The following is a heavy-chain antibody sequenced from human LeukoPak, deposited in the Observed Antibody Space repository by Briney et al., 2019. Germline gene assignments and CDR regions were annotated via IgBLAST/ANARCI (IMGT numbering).Heavy chain of an antibody. Sequence: AGGSLKLSCAASGFTFSSYAMHGDRKAPGKGLERVAVISYDGSNKYYADSVKGRFTISRDNSKNTLYLQVNSLRAEDTAVYYCARAFSPYYYYGMDVWGQGTTVTVSS. CDR2: ISYDGSNK. V-gene: IGHV3-30-3*01. J-gene: IGHJ6*02. CDR1: GFTFSSYA. CDR3: ARAFSPYYYYGMDV.